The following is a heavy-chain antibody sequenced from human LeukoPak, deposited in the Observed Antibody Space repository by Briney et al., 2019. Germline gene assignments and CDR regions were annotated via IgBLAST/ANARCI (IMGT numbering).Heavy chain of an antibody. CDR3: ARLPYYDSSGYYSFDY. D-gene: IGHD3-22*01. J-gene: IGHJ4*02. CDR2: IYPGDSDT. Sequence: GESLKISCKDSGYGFTSYWIGWVRQMPGKGLEWMGIIYPGDSDTRYSPSFQGQVTISADKSISTAFLQWSSLKASDTAMYYCARLPYYDSSGYYSFDYWGQGTLVTVSS. CDR1: GYGFTSYW. V-gene: IGHV5-51*01.